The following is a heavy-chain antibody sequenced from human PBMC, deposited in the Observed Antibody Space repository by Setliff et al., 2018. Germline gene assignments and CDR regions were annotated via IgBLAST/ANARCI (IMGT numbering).Heavy chain of an antibody. Sequence: ETLSLTCTVSGYPISSGYYWIWIRQPPGKGLEWIGEIYHSGSTNYNPSLKSRVTISVDKSKNQFSLKLSSVTAADTSIYYCASIPSSGWYYYYGMDVWGQGTTVTVSS. D-gene: IGHD6-19*01. CDR3: ASIPSSGWYYYYGMDV. CDR2: IYHSGST. V-gene: IGHV4-38-2*02. J-gene: IGHJ6*02. CDR1: GYPISSGYY.